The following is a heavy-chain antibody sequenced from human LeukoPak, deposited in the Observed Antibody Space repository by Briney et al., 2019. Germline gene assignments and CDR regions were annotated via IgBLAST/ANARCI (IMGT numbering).Heavy chain of an antibody. CDR2: ISAYNGNT. J-gene: IGHJ6*03. V-gene: IGHV1-18*01. CDR1: GYTFTSYG. D-gene: IGHD3-10*01. Sequence: ASVKVSCKASGYTFTSYGISWVRQAPGQGLEWMGWISAYNGNTNYAQKLQGRVTMTTDTSTSTAYMELSSLRSEDTAVYYCARGAITMVRGVIITTGYYYYYMDVWGKGTTVTISS. CDR3: ARGAITMVRGVIITTGYYYYYMDV.